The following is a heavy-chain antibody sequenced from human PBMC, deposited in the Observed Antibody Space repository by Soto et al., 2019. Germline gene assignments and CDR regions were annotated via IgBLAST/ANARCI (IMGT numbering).Heavy chain of an antibody. CDR2: ISSSGNGI. V-gene: IGHV3-11*01. D-gene: IGHD2-15*01. Sequence: QVQLVESGGGLVKPGGSLRLSCAASGFTFSDYYMTWIRQAPGKGLEWVSYISSSGNGIYYANSVKGRFTISRDNDKNSLYLQMSSLRGEDTAVYYCARAYSDAFDSWGQGTMVTVS. CDR3: ARAYSDAFDS. J-gene: IGHJ3*02. CDR1: GFTFSDYY.